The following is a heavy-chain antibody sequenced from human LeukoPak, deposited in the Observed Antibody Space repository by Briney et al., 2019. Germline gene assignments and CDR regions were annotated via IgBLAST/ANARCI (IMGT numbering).Heavy chain of an antibody. Sequence: PGGSLRLSCGASGFTFSNYAMTWVRQAPGKGLEWVSGISGSGSSTYYADSVKGRFTLSRGYPKNTLCLQMNSLRAEDTAVYFCAKYSGSYYYPPNWDSWGQGTLVTVSS. CDR1: GFTFSNYA. CDR3: AKYSGSYYYPPNWDS. D-gene: IGHD1-26*01. CDR2: ISGSGSST. V-gene: IGHV3-23*01. J-gene: IGHJ4*02.